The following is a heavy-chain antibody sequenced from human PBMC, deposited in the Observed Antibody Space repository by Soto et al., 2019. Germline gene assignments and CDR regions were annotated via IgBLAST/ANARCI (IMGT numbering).Heavy chain of an antibody. D-gene: IGHD2-2*01. CDR3: ARELNTESSTYYSFAY. Sequence: ASVKVSCKTSGYSFSAYGLAWLRQAPGQRPEWMGWVSTNNANTNYAQKFQGRVTMTTDTSTTTTYMELRSLRSDDTAVYYCARELNTESSTYYSFAYWGQGTLVTAPQ. CDR1: GYSFSAYG. V-gene: IGHV1-18*01. J-gene: IGHJ4*02. CDR2: VSTNNANT.